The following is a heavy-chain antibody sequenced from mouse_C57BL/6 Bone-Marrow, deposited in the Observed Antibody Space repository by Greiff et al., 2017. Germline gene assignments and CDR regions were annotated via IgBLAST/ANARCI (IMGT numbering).Heavy chain of an antibody. V-gene: IGHV5-6*02. D-gene: IGHD1-1*01. J-gene: IGHJ4*01. CDR2: ISSGGSYP. CDR1: GFTFSSYG. Sequence: EVMLVESGGDLVKPGGSLKLSCAASGFTFSSYGMSWVRQTPDKRLEWVATISSGGSYPYYPASVTGRFPISRDNAKNTLYLQMSSLKSEDTAMYYCARRATVVATYYAMDYWGQGTSVTVSS. CDR3: ARRATVVATYYAMDY.